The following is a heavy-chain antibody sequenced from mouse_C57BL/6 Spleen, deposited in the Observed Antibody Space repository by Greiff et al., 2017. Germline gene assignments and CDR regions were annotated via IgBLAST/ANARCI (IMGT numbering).Heavy chain of an antibody. V-gene: IGHV1-52*01. J-gene: IGHJ2*01. D-gene: IGHD2-5*01. Sequence: QVQLQQPGAELVRPGSSVKLSCKASGYTFTSYWMHWVKQRPIQGLEWIGNIDPSDSETHYNQKFKDKATLTVDKSSSTAYMQLSSLTSEDSAVYYCARGYYSKEGYYFDYWGQGTTLTVSS. CDR3: ARGYYSKEGYYFDY. CDR2: IDPSDSET. CDR1: GYTFTSYW.